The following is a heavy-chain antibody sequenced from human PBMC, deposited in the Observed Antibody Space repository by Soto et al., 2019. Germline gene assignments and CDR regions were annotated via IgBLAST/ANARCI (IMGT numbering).Heavy chain of an antibody. J-gene: IGHJ4*02. D-gene: IGHD5-12*01. Sequence: PGGSLRLSCAASGFTFSSYSMNWVRQAPGKGLEWVSYISSSSSTIYYADSVKGRFTISRDNAKNSLYLQMNSLRAEDTAVYYCARDPLDIVATNRFDYWGQGTLVTVSS. CDR2: ISSSSSTI. V-gene: IGHV3-48*01. CDR1: GFTFSSYS. CDR3: ARDPLDIVATNRFDY.